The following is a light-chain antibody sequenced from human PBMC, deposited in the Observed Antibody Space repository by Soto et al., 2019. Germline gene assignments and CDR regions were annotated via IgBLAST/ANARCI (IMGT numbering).Light chain of an antibody. CDR2: DTS. Sequence: IVLTQTPASLPLAQEEIATLSVMAIQSVGSFLAWYQQKPGQAPRLLIYDTSIRATGIPARFSGSGSGTDFTLTISSLDPEDFAVYYCQQRNSWPPTFSFGQGTRLEIK. V-gene: IGKV3-11*01. CDR3: QQRNSWPPTFS. CDR1: QSVGSF. J-gene: IGKJ5*01.